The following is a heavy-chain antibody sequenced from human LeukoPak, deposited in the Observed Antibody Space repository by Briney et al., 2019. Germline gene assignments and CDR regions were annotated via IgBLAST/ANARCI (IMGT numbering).Heavy chain of an antibody. D-gene: IGHD3-22*01. CDR1: GGSFSGYY. CDR2: INHSGST. V-gene: IGHV4-34*01. CDR3: AREYYYDSSGYSLGWFDP. J-gene: IGHJ5*02. Sequence: SETLSLTCAVYGGSFSGYYWSWIRQPPGKGLEWIGEINHSGSTNYNPSLKSRVTISVDTSKNQFSLKLSSVTAADTAVYYCAREYYYDSSGYSLGWFDPWGQGTLVTVSS.